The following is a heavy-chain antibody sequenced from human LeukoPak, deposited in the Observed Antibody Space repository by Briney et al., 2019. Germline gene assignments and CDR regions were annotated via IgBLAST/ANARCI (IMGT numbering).Heavy chain of an antibody. V-gene: IGHV4-39*07. J-gene: IGHJ3*02. CDR2: IYYSGST. D-gene: IGHD2-8*01. CDR3: ARVLMVYAIFLADDAFDI. CDR1: GGSISSSSYY. Sequence: PSETLSLTCTVSGGSISSSSYYWGWIRQPPGKGLEWIGSIYYSGSTYYNPSLKSRVTISVDTSKNQFSLKLSSVTAADTAVYYCARVLMVYAIFLADDAFDIWGQGTMVTVSS.